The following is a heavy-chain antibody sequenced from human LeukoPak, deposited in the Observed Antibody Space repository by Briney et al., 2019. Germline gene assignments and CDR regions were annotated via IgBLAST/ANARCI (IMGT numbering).Heavy chain of an antibody. CDR3: AKDREGAPTVYYYYMDV. Sequence: SETLSLTCTVSGGFISTYYWSWIRQPPGKGLEWIGYIYYSGSSNYNPSLKSRVTMSVDTSKNQFSLKLSSVTAADTAVYYCAKDREGAPTVYYYYMDVWGKGTTVTISS. V-gene: IGHV4-59*12. D-gene: IGHD4-17*01. J-gene: IGHJ6*03. CDR2: IYYSGSS. CDR1: GGFISTYY.